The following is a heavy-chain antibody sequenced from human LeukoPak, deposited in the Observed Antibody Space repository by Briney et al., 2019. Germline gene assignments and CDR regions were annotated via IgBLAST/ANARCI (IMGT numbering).Heavy chain of an antibody. D-gene: IGHD3-10*01. V-gene: IGHV3-30*03. CDR2: ISYDGSNK. CDR1: GFTFSSYG. J-gene: IGHJ6*02. Sequence: GGSLRLSCAASGFTFSSYGMHWVRQAPGKGLEWVAVISYDGSNKYYADSVKGRFTISRDNSKNTLYLQMNSLRAEDTAVYYCARDRSYGSGSYYIPLPGTYYYGMDVWGQGTTVTVSS. CDR3: ARDRSYGSGSYYIPLPGTYYYGMDV.